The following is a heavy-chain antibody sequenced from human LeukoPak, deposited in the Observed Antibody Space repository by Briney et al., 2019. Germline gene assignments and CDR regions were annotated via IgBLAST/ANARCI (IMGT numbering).Heavy chain of an antibody. CDR1: GGSFSGYY. CDR3: ARVRVLSSGWYYFDY. J-gene: IGHJ4*02. D-gene: IGHD6-19*01. V-gene: IGHV4-34*01. CDR2: INHSGST. Sequence: SETLSLTCAVYGGSFSGYYWSWIRQPPGKGLEWIGEINHSGSTNYNPSLKSRVTISVDTSKNQLSLKLSSVTAADTAVYYCARVRVLSSGWYYFDYWGQGTLVTVSS.